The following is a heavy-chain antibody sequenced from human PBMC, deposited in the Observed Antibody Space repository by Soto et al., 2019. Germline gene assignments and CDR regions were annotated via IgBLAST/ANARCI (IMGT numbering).Heavy chain of an antibody. CDR2: ISGSGRST. CDR3: AKGGGGDFRYYYGMDV. Sequence: AVGSLRLSCAASGFTFSSFAITWVRQAPGKGLEWVSAISGSGRSTYYAGSVKGRFTISRDNSKNTLYLQMNSLRAEDTAVYYCAKGGGGDFRYYYGMDVWGQGTTVTVSS. D-gene: IGHD3-16*01. CDR1: GFTFSSFA. V-gene: IGHV3-23*01. J-gene: IGHJ6*02.